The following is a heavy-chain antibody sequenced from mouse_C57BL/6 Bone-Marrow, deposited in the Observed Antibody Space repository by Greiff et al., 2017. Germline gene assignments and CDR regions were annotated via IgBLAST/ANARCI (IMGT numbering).Heavy chain of an antibody. CDR1: GFTFTSYW. CDR3: ARKGCLPYARDY. CDR2: IYPCGSAN. Sequence: QVQLLQPGADLVRPGSSVKLSCTASGFTFTSYWMDWVRQRPGQGLEWIGNIYPCGSANHYTQTIKDQATFTVDKSSSTAYMQLSSLTSEDSAVYYCARKGCLPYARDYWGPGTSVTVSS. J-gene: IGHJ4*01. D-gene: IGHD6-1*01. V-gene: IGHV1-61*01.